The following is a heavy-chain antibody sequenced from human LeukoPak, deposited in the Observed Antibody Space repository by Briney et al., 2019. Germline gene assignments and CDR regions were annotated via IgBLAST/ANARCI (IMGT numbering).Heavy chain of an antibody. J-gene: IGHJ5*02. CDR3: ARGGEYSSEYNWFDP. CDR1: GGSISTHY. D-gene: IGHD6-25*01. CDR2: MRYDGST. Sequence: SETLSLTRIVSGGSISTHYWNWIRQPPGEGLEWIGYMRYDGSTNYNPSLKSRVIISMDTSKNQLSLKLTSVTAADTAVYYCARGGEYSSEYNWFDPWGQGTLVTVSS. V-gene: IGHV4-59*11.